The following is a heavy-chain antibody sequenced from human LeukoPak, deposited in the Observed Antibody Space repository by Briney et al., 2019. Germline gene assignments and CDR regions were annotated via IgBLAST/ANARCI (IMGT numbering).Heavy chain of an antibody. V-gene: IGHV3-74*01. Sequence: PGGSLRLSCAASGFTFSTFWMHWVRQTPGKGLVWVSRISNDGSTTHYADSVKGRFTISRDNAKNTLYLQMNSLRAEDTAVYYCTRRAAALDAFDIWGQGTMVTVSS. CDR2: ISNDGSTT. D-gene: IGHD6-13*01. CDR1: GFTFSTFW. CDR3: TRRAAALDAFDI. J-gene: IGHJ3*02.